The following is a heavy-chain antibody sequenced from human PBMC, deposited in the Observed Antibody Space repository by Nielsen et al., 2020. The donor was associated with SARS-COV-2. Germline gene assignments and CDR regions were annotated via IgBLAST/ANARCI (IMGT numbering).Heavy chain of an antibody. D-gene: IGHD3-3*01. V-gene: IGHV1-46*01. CDR3: ARWGTYDFWSGYYTSDAFDI. J-gene: IGHJ3*02. Sequence: ASVKVSCKASGYTFTSYYMHWVRQAPGQGLEWMGIINPSGGSTSYAQKFQGRVTITRDTSASTAYMELSSLRSEDTAVYYCARWGTYDFWSGYYTSDAFDIWGQGTMVTVSS. CDR2: INPSGGST. CDR1: GYTFTSYY.